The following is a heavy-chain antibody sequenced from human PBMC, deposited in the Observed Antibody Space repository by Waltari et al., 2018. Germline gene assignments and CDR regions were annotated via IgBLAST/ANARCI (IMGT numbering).Heavy chain of an antibody. Sequence: QVQLQESGPGLVKPSQTLSLTCTVSGGSISSGSYYWSWIRQPAGKGLEWIGRIYTSGSTNYNPSLKSRVTISVDTSKNQFSLKLSSVTATDTAVYYCAKDSGSYYESFDYWGQGTLVTVSS. CDR1: GGSISSGSYY. CDR2: IYTSGST. J-gene: IGHJ4*02. CDR3: AKDSGSYYESFDY. D-gene: IGHD1-26*01. V-gene: IGHV4-61*02.